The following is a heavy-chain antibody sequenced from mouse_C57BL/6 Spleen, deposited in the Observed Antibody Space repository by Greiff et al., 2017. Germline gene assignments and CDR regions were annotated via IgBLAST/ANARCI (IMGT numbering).Heavy chain of an antibody. CDR2: ISSGSSTI. Sequence: EVMLVESGGGLVKPGGSLQLSCAASGFTFSDSGMHWVRPAPEKGLEWVAYISSGSSTIYYADTVKGRFTISRDNAKNTLFLQMTSLRSEDTAMYYCASQGYNGAWFAYWGQGTLVTVSA. V-gene: IGHV5-17*01. D-gene: IGHD2-2*01. CDR3: ASQGYNGAWFAY. CDR1: GFTFSDSG. J-gene: IGHJ3*01.